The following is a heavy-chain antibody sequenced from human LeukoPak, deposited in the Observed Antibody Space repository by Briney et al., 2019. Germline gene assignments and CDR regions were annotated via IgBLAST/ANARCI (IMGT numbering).Heavy chain of an antibody. Sequence: PGGSLRLSCAASGFTVSSNYMSWVRQAPGKGLVWVSRIKSDGSRTTYADSVKGRFTISRDNAKKTLYLQMNSLRAEDTAVYFCAREDYNDSGWYFDLWGRGTLVTVSS. CDR3: AREDYNDSGWYFDL. V-gene: IGHV3-74*01. CDR1: GFTVSSNY. CDR2: IKSDGSRT. D-gene: IGHD4-17*01. J-gene: IGHJ2*01.